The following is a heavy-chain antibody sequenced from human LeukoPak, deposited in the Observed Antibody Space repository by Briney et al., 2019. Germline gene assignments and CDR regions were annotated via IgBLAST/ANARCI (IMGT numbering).Heavy chain of an antibody. D-gene: IGHD3-3*01. J-gene: IGHJ4*02. CDR2: ISHSGTT. V-gene: IGHV4-4*02. CDR1: GGSIDITNY. CDR3: RRESWPFCPFAY. Sequence: SETLSLTCGVSGGSIDITNYWSWVRQAPGKGLEWIGEISHSGTTNYNPSLRSRVAMSLDRANNQFSLSLTSVTAADTAVYYWRRESWPFCPFAYWGQGVLVTVSS.